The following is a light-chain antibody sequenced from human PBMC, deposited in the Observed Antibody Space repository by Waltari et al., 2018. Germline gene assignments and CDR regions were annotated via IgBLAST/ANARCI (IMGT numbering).Light chain of an antibody. V-gene: IGLV1-51*02. CDR2: ENN. CDR1: SSNIGNNY. J-gene: IGLJ2*01. CDR3: GTWDSSLSAVV. Sequence: QSVLTQPPSVSAAPGQKVTISCSGSSSNIGNNYVSWYQHPPGTAPELLIYENNKRPSGIPDRCSGSKSGTSATLGITGLQTGDEADYYCGTWDSSLSAVVFGGGTKLTVL.